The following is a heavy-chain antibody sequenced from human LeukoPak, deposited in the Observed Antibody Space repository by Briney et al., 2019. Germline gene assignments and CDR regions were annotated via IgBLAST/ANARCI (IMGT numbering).Heavy chain of an antibody. CDR1: GFTFSSYS. CDR3: AKDIHYVNWNYFDY. V-gene: IGHV3-21*04. J-gene: IGHJ4*02. Sequence: GGSLRLSCAASGFTFSSYSMTWVRQAPGKGLEWVSSITRSSNYKYYADSLKGRFTISRDNAKNSLYLQMNSLRAEDTALYYCAKDIHYVNWNYFDYWGQGTLVTVSS. D-gene: IGHD3-16*01. CDR2: ITRSSNYK.